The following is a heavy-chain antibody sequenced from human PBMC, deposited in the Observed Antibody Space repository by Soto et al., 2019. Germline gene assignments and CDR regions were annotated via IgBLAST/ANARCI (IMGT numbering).Heavy chain of an antibody. J-gene: IGHJ5*02. CDR3: ARSRLGELAPLVDP. CDR1: GFTFSSYA. CDR2: ISSNGGST. V-gene: IGHV3-64*01. Sequence: PGGSLRLSCAASGFTFSSYAMHWVRQAPGKGLEYVSAISSNGGSTYYANSVKGRFTISRDNSKNTLYLQMGSLRAEDMAVYYCARSRLGELAPLVDPWGQGTLVTVSS. D-gene: IGHD3-16*01.